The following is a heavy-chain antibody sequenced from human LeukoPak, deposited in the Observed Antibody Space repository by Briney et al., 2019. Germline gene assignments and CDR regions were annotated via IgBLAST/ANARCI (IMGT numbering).Heavy chain of an antibody. CDR1: GFTFSSYG. CDR2: ISGSGGST. J-gene: IGHJ6*03. Sequence: GGTLRLSCAASGFTFSSYGMSWVRQAPGKGLEWVSAISGSGGSTYYADSVKGRFTISRDNSKNTLYLQMNSLRAEDTAVYYCASPNPRIAARPYYYYYMDVWGKGTTVTVSS. V-gene: IGHV3-23*01. CDR3: ASPNPRIAARPYYYYYMDV. D-gene: IGHD6-6*01.